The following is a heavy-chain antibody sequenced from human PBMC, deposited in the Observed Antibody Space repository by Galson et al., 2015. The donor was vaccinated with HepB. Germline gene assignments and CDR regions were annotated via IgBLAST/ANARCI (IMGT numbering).Heavy chain of an antibody. D-gene: IGHD3-10*01. CDR2: ISAYNGNT. V-gene: IGHV1-18*01. CDR3: ARSLYYYGSGSYGSDYYYYGMDV. Sequence: SVKVSCKASGYTFTSYGISWVRQAPGQGLEWMGWISAYNGNTNYAQKLQGRVTMTTDTSTSTAYMELRSLRSDDTAVYYCARSLYYYGSGSYGSDYYYYGMDVWGQGTTVTVS. CDR1: GYTFTSYG. J-gene: IGHJ6*02.